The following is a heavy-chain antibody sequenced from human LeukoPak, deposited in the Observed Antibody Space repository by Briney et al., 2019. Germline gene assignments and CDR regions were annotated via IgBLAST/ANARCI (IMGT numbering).Heavy chain of an antibody. D-gene: IGHD1-26*01. J-gene: IGHJ4*02. CDR3: ARGGASGSSHFDY. Sequence: ASVTVSCKASGGTFSSYAISWVRQAPGQGLEWMGGIIPIYGTANYAQKFQGRVTITADESTSTAYMELSSLRSEDTAVYYCARGGASGSSHFDYWGQGTLVTVSS. CDR1: GGTFSSYA. V-gene: IGHV1-69*13. CDR2: IIPIYGTA.